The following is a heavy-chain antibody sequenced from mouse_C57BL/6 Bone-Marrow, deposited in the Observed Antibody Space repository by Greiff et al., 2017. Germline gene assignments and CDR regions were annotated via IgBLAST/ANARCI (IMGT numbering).Heavy chain of an antibody. Sequence: QVQLMQPGAELVKPGASVKLSCKASGYTFTSYWMQWVKQRPGQGLEWIGEIDPSDSYTNYNQKFKGKATLTVDTSSSTAYMQLSSLTSEDSAVYCCASSYCDWYFGVWGTRTPVTVSS. J-gene: IGHJ1*03. D-gene: IGHD6-5*01. V-gene: IGHV1-50*01. CDR2: IDPSDSYT. CDR3: ASSYCDWYFGV. CDR1: GYTFTSYW.